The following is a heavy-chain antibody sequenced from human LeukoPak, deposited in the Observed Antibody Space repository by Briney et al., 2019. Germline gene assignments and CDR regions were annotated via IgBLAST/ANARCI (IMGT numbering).Heavy chain of an antibody. CDR2: INSNSGGT. Sequence: GASVKVSCKASGYTFTGYYMHWVRQAPGQGLEWMGWINSNSGGTNYAQKFQSRVSMTRDTSISTAYMELSSLRSDDPAVYYCAGGGPDYGDYIAYWGQGTLVTVSS. J-gene: IGHJ4*02. CDR3: AGGGPDYGDYIAY. V-gene: IGHV1-2*02. CDR1: GYTFTGYY. D-gene: IGHD4-17*01.